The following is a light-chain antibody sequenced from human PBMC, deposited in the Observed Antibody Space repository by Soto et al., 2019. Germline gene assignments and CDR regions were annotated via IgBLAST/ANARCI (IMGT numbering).Light chain of an antibody. CDR1: QSVSSL. J-gene: IGKJ2*01. CDR3: QQYHYWPYT. CDR2: STS. V-gene: IGKV3-15*01. Sequence: VLTQSPATLSVSPGERVTLSCRASQSVSSLLAWYQQKPGQAPRLLIYSTSTRATGIPARFSGSGSGTEFTLTISSLQSEDVAIYYCQQYHYWPYTFGQGTKVDIK.